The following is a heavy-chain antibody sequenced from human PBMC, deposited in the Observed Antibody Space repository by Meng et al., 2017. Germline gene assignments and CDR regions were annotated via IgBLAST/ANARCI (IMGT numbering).Heavy chain of an antibody. J-gene: IGHJ4*02. CDR3: ARVSSVVMVADY. V-gene: IGHV4-31*03. D-gene: IGHD2-15*01. CDR2: IYYSGST. CDR1: GGSISSGGYY. Sequence: SETLSLTCTVSGGSISSGGYYWSWIRQHPGKGLEWIGYIYYSGSTYYNPSLKSRVTISVDTSKNQFSLKLSSVTAADTAVYYCARVSSVVMVADYWGQGTLVTVS.